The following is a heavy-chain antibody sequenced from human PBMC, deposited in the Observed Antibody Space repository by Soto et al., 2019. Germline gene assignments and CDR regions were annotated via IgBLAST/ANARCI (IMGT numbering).Heavy chain of an antibody. CDR2: MNPNSGNT. J-gene: IGHJ6*02. CDR3: ASVGYCSGGSCSRPYYYYYGMDV. V-gene: IGHV1-8*01. Sequence: QVQLVQSGAEVKKPGASVKVSCKASGYTFTSYDINWVRQATGQGLEWMGWMNPNSGNTGYAQKFQGSVTMTRNTSISTAYMELSSLRSDDTAVYYCASVGYCSGGSCSRPYYYYYGMDVWGQGTTVTVSS. D-gene: IGHD2-15*01. CDR1: GYTFTSYD.